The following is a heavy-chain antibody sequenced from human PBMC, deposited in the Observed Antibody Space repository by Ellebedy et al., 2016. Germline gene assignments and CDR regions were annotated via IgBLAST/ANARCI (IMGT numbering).Heavy chain of an antibody. Sequence: DSVKGRFTSSRDSSKHTLYLQMNSLSAEDTAVYYCARGRSHGFDIWGQGTMVTVSS. CDR3: ARGRSHGFDI. V-gene: IGHV3-30*07. J-gene: IGHJ3*02.